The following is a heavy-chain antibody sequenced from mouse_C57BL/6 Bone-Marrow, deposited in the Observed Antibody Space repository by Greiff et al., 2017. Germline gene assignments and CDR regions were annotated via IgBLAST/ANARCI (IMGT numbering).Heavy chain of an antibody. CDR2: IYPRSGNT. V-gene: IGHV1-81*01. Sequence: VQRVESGAELARPGASVKLSCKASGYTFTSYGISWVKQRTGQGLEWIGEIYPRSGNTYYNEKFKGKATLTADKSSSTAYMELRSLTSEDSAVYFCARGDYDRYYYAMDYWGQGTSVTVSS. J-gene: IGHJ4*01. D-gene: IGHD2-4*01. CDR1: GYTFTSYG. CDR3: ARGDYDRYYYAMDY.